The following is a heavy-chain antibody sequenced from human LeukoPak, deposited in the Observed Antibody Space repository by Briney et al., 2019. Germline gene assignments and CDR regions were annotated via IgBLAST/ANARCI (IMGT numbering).Heavy chain of an antibody. Sequence: GGSLRLSCAASGFTFSSYAMSWVRLAPGKGLEWVSTISGGGSFTYYADSVEGRFTISRDNSMNTLSLQMNSLRAEDTAVYYCAKLLDSGSYYKYDYWGQGTLVTVSS. CDR3: AKLLDSGSYYKYDY. CDR2: ISGGGSFT. CDR1: GFTFSSYA. D-gene: IGHD3-10*01. V-gene: IGHV3-23*01. J-gene: IGHJ4*02.